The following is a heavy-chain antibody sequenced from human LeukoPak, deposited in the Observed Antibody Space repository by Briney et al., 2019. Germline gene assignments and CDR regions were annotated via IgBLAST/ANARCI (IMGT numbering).Heavy chain of an antibody. D-gene: IGHD3-22*01. CDR3: AREGYYDSSGYYHY. V-gene: IGHV4-34*01. CDR2: INHSGST. Sequence: SETLSLTCAVYGGSFSGYYWSWIRQPPGKGLEWIGEINHSGSTNYNPSLKGRVTISVDTSKNQFSLKLSSVTAADTAVYYCAREGYYDSSGYYHYWGQGTLVTVSS. J-gene: IGHJ4*02. CDR1: GGSFSGYY.